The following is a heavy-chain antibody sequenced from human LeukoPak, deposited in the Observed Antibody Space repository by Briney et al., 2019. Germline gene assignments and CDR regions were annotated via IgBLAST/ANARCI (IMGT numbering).Heavy chain of an antibody. CDR3: ARPKGVRGFPLDY. V-gene: IGHV3-7*01. D-gene: IGHD3-10*01. J-gene: IGHJ4*02. CDR1: GFTFSSYW. Sequence: GGSLRLSCAASGFTFSSYWMTWVRQAPGKGLEWVANIKEDGSEEYYVDSVKGRFTISRDNAKNSLSLQMNSLRAEDTAVYYCARPKGVRGFPLDYWGQGALVTVSS. CDR2: IKEDGSEE.